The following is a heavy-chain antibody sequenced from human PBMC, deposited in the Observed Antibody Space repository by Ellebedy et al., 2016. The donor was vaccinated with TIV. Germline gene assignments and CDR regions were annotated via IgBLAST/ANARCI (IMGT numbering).Heavy chain of an antibody. CDR2: MNPNSGNT. J-gene: IGHJ4*02. CDR3: ARGILYSYGADFFDY. D-gene: IGHD5-18*01. CDR1: GYTFTSYG. Sequence: ASVKVSCXASGYTFTSYGISWVRQATGQGLEWMGWMNPNSGNTGYAQKFQGRVTMTRNTSISTAYMELSSLRSEDTAVYYCARGILYSYGADFFDYWGQGTLVTVSS. V-gene: IGHV1-8*02.